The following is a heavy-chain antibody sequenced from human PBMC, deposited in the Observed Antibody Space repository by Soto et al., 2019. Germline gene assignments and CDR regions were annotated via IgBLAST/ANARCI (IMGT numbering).Heavy chain of an antibody. D-gene: IGHD6-13*01. Sequence: GSLRLSCAASGFTFSGYAMHWVRQAPGKGLEWVAVISYDGSNKYYADSVKGRFTISRDNSKNTLYLQMNSLRAEDTAVYYCARGCFGSCYYYYGMDVWGQGTTVTVSS. CDR1: GFTFSGYA. CDR3: ARGCFGSCYYYYGMDV. V-gene: IGHV3-30-3*01. CDR2: ISYDGSNK. J-gene: IGHJ6*02.